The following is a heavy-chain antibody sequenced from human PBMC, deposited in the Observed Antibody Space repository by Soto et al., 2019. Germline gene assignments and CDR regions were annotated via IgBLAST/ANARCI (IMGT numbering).Heavy chain of an antibody. J-gene: IGHJ4*02. CDR3: AKGMGGSSAAGDY. V-gene: IGHV3-74*01. Sequence: GGSLRLSCAASGFTFSSYWMHWVRQAPGKGLVWVSRMNSDGSHRSYADSVKGRFTISRDNAKNTLYLQMNSLRAEDTAVYSCAKGMGGSSAAGDYGGQGPLVTVSS. D-gene: IGHD6-19*01. CDR1: GFTFSSYW. CDR2: MNSDGSHR.